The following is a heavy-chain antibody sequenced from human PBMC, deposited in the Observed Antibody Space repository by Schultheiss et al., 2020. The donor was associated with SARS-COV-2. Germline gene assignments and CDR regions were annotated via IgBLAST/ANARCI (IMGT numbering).Heavy chain of an antibody. Sequence: GGSLRLSCAASGFTLCGHDMHWVRQAPGKGLEWVAVISYDGSNKYYADSVKGRFTISRDNSKNTLSLQMNSLRAEDTAVYYCARPRKTYYSHYAMDVWGQGTTVTVSS. CDR3: ARPRKTYYSHYAMDV. J-gene: IGHJ6*02. CDR2: ISYDGSNK. CDR1: GFTLCGHD. V-gene: IGHV3-30*12.